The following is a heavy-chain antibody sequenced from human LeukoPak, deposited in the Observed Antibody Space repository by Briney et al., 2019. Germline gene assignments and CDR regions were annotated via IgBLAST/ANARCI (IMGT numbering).Heavy chain of an antibody. D-gene: IGHD4-17*01. CDR1: GDSITSYY. J-gene: IGHJ4*02. CDR2: ISYSGST. CDR3: ARVHGDYPFDY. Sequence: SETLSLTCSVFGDSITSYYWNWIRQPPGKALEWIGYISYSGSTNYNPSLKSRVTMSSDTSKNQFSLKLKSVTAADTAVYYCARVHGDYPFDYWGQGTLVTVSS. V-gene: IGHV4-59*01.